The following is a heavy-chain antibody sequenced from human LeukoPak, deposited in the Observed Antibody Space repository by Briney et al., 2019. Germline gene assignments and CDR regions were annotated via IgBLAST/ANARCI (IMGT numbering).Heavy chain of an antibody. Sequence: SETLSLTCDVSGDFIRSYWWGWVRQPAGKGLEWIGRIYATGSTKFNPSLKSRLTIPMDKSTNQLSLKLSLKLTSVTAADTAVYFCARQGYTASYYFLDFWSQGTLVTVSP. CDR2: IYATGST. CDR1: GDFIRSYW. J-gene: IGHJ4*02. CDR3: ARQGYTASYYFLDF. V-gene: IGHV4-4*07. D-gene: IGHD1-26*01.